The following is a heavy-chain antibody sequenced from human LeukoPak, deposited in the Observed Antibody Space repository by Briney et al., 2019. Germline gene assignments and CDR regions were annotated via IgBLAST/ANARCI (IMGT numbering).Heavy chain of an antibody. J-gene: IGHJ4*02. Sequence: GSLRLSCAASGFTFSSYWMHWVRQPPGKGLEWIGSIYYSGSTYYNPSLKSRVTISVDTSKNQFSLKLSSVTAADTAVYYCAISGGTMVRGVPTFLDYWGQGTLVTVSS. CDR3: AISGGTMVRGVPTFLDY. D-gene: IGHD3-10*01. V-gene: IGHV4-39*01. CDR2: IYYSGST. CDR1: GFTFSSYW.